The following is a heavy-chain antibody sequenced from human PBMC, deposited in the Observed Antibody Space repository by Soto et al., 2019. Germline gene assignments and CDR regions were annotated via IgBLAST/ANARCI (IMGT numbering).Heavy chain of an antibody. V-gene: IGHV1-69*08. CDR3: ATDPYYETSGSILDS. CDR1: GGTFSSYT. CDR2: VTPILSIA. Sequence: QVQLVQSGAEVKRPGSSVKISCKASGGTFSSYTINWVRQAPGQGLEWMGGVTPILSIAKYAQKFQDRGPIPADRSTRKAYMELSSLRSGDTAVYYCATDPYYETSGSILDSWGQGTPVIVSS. J-gene: IGHJ4*02. D-gene: IGHD3-22*01.